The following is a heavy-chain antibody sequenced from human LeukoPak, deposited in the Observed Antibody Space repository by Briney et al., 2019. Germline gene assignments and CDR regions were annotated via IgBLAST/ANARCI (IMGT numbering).Heavy chain of an antibody. Sequence: GGSLRLSCAASGFTFSSYGMHWVRQAPGKGLEWVAVISYDGSNKYYADSAKGRFTIPRDNSKNTLYLQMNSPRAEDTAVYYCAKEGHTAHAFDIWGQGTMVTVSS. J-gene: IGHJ3*02. CDR3: AKEGHTAHAFDI. CDR2: ISYDGSNK. CDR1: GFTFSSYG. V-gene: IGHV3-30*18. D-gene: IGHD2-21*01.